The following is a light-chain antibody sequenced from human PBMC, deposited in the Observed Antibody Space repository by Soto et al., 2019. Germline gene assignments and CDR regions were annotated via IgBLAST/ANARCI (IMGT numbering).Light chain of an antibody. CDR3: TSWTTSTTMI. CDR1: SSDIGAYNF. Sequence: QSVLTQPASVSGSPGQSITISCTGTSSDIGAYNFVSWYQQHPGKAPKLMLYDVNIRPSGVSNRFSGSKSGNTASLTISGLHAEDEADYYCTSWTTSTTMIFGGGTKVTVL. CDR2: DVN. V-gene: IGLV2-14*03. J-gene: IGLJ2*01.